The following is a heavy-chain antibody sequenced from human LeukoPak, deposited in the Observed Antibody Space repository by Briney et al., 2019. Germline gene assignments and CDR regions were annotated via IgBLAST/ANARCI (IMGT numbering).Heavy chain of an antibody. V-gene: IGHV3-21*01. CDR2: ISSSSSYI. CDR1: GFTFSSYS. Sequence: PGGSLRLSCAASGFTFSSYSMNWVRQAPGKGLEWVSSISSSSSYIYYADSVKGRSTISRDNAKNSLYLQMNSLRAEDTAVYYCARDSSGWWYYFDYLGQGTLVTVSS. J-gene: IGHJ4*02. CDR3: ARDSSGWWYYFDY. D-gene: IGHD6-19*01.